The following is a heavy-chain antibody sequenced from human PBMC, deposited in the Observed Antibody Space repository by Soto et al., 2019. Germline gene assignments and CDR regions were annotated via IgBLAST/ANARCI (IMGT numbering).Heavy chain of an antibody. V-gene: IGHV4-59*12. J-gene: IGHJ4*02. Sequence: SETLSLTCTVSGDSIGSYYWTWIRQPPGKGLEWIGYFYDSGSTNYNPSLKSRVTISVDTSKNQFSLKLTSVTAADTAVYYCARDKITGLFDYWGQGTLVTVSS. CDR1: GDSIGSYY. CDR3: ARDKITGLFDY. CDR2: FYDSGST. D-gene: IGHD2-8*02.